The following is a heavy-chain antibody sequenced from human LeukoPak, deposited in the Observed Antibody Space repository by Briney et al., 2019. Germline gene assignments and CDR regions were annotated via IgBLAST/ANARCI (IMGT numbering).Heavy chain of an antibody. CDR2: ISSSSSYI. CDR1: GFTFSSYS. CDR3: ARDSDGVAGTTSYFQH. V-gene: IGHV3-21*01. J-gene: IGHJ1*01. Sequence: NSGGSVRLSCAASGFTFSSYSMNWVRQAPGKGLEWVSSISSSSSYIYYADSVKGRFTISRDNAKNSLYLQMNSLRAEDTAVYYCARDSDGVAGTTSYFQHWGQGTLVTVSS. D-gene: IGHD6-19*01.